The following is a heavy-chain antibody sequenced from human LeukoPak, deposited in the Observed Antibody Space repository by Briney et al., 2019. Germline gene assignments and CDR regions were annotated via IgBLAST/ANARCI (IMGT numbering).Heavy chain of an antibody. D-gene: IGHD6-13*01. CDR2: ISSSGSTI. J-gene: IGHJ4*02. V-gene: IGHV3-11*04. CDR3: AKDGAAAGTFDY. CDR1: GFTFSDYY. Sequence: GGSLRLSCAASGFTFSDYYMSWIRQAPGKGLEWVSYISSSGSTIYYADSVKGRFTISRDNSKNTLYLQMNSLRPEDTAVYYCAKDGAAAGTFDYWGQGTLVTVSS.